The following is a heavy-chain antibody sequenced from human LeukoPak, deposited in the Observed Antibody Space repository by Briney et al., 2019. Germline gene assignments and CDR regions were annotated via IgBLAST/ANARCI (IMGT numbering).Heavy chain of an antibody. CDR3: ASSRYDSSGYYGIIGY. Sequence: GGSLRLSCAASGFTFSRYSMNWVRQAPGKGLEWVSSISSSSIYMYYADSVKGRFTISRDNAKNSPYLQMNSLRAEDTAVYYCASSRYDSSGYYGIIGYWGQGTLVTVSS. CDR2: ISSSSIYM. CDR1: GFTFSRYS. D-gene: IGHD3-22*01. V-gene: IGHV3-21*01. J-gene: IGHJ4*02.